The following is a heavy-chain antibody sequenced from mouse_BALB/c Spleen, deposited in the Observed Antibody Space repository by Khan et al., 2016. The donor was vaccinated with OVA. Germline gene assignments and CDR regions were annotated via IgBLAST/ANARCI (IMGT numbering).Heavy chain of an antibody. CDR3: ASGGNYYYAMDY. V-gene: IGHV1-20*02. D-gene: IGHD2-1*01. CDR1: GYSFTGYF. Sequence: VQLKESGPELVKPGASVKISCKASGYSFTGYFMNWVMRGHGKSLEWIGRINPYNGDTFYNQKFKGKATLTVDKSSNTAHMELRSLASEVSAVDYCASGGNYYYAMDYWGQGTSVTVSS. J-gene: IGHJ4*01. CDR2: INPYNGDT.